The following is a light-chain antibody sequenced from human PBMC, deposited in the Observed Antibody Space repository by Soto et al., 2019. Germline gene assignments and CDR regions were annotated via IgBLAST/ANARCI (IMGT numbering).Light chain of an antibody. J-gene: IGKJ1*01. CDR3: QKYDSAPRT. CDR1: QVIFNY. V-gene: IGKV1-27*01. Sequence: DIEMTQSPSSLSASIGDRVTITCRASQVIFNYLAWFHQKPGRAPQLLIYDASSLRAGVPSRFSGSRSGTEVTLTISSLQPEDVATYYCQKYDSAPRTFGQGTKVEL. CDR2: DAS.